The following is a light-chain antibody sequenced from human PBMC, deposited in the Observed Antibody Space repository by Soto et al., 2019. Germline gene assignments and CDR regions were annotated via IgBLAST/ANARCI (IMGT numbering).Light chain of an antibody. CDR3: ASYTSISTYV. CDR1: SSDIGTYKY. Sequence: QSALTQPASMSGSPGQSITISCTGTSSDIGTYKYVSWYQQHPGNAPKLMIYEVSHRPSGVSNRFSGSKSGNTASLTISGLQAEDEGDYYCASYTSISTYVFGTGTKLTVL. V-gene: IGLV2-14*01. J-gene: IGLJ1*01. CDR2: EVS.